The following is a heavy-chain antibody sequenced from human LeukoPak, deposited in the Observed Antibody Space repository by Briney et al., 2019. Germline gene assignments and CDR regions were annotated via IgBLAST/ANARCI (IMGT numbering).Heavy chain of an antibody. CDR3: ASVVDNYVGGSYRYVTANDD. CDR2: ISAYNGNT. Sequence: GASVKVSCKASGYTFTSYGISWVRQAPGQGLEWMGWISAYNGNTNYAQKLQGRVTMTTDTSTSTAYMELRSLRSDDTAVYYCASVVDNYVGGSYRYVTANDDWGKGTLVTVSS. D-gene: IGHD3-16*02. CDR1: GYTFTSYG. V-gene: IGHV1-18*01. J-gene: IGHJ4*01.